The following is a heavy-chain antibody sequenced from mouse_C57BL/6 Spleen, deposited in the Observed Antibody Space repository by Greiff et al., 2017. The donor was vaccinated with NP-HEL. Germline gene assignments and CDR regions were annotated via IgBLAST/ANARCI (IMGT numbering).Heavy chain of an antibody. CDR2: ISYDGSN. D-gene: IGHD2-2*01. Sequence: EVKLMESGPGLVKPSQSLSLTCSVTGYSITSGYYWNWIRQFPGNKLEWMGYISYDGSNNYNPSLKNRISITRDTSKNQFFLKLNSVTTEDTATYYCARGGSMVTTTGDYYAMDYWGQGTSVTVSS. CDR3: ARGGSMVTTTGDYYAMDY. V-gene: IGHV3-6*01. J-gene: IGHJ4*01. CDR1: GYSITSGYY.